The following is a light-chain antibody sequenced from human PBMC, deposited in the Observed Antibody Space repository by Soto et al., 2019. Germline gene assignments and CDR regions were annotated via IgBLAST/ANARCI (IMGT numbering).Light chain of an antibody. Sequence: DIQLTQSPSFLSASVGDRVTITCRASQGISSYLAWYQQKPGKAPKLLIYAASTLQSGVPSRFSGSGTGTEFSLTISSLQREDFATYYCQQLGTFGGGTKVQIK. CDR1: QGISSY. CDR2: AAS. CDR3: QQLGT. V-gene: IGKV1-9*01. J-gene: IGKJ4*01.